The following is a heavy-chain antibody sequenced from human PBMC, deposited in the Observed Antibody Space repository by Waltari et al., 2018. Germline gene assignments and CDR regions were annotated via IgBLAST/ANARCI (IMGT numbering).Heavy chain of an antibody. V-gene: IGHV1-69*15. J-gene: IGHJ3*02. D-gene: IGHD5-12*01. Sequence: QVHLGQSGAEVKRPGSSVTVSCKVSGGSFNTSGTHWGRQAPGQGLEWVGKVIPIYGRSYYAQTFKDRVTITADESTTTAYMELKNLKSDDTAIYYCARKASGYDAGGTFDIWGQGTTVTVSS. CDR2: VIPIYGRS. CDR3: ARKASGYDAGGTFDI. CDR1: GGSFNTSG.